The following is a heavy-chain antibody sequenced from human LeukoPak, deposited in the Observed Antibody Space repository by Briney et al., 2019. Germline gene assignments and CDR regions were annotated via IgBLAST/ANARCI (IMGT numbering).Heavy chain of an antibody. J-gene: IGHJ4*02. V-gene: IGHV4-30-4*01. D-gene: IGHD3-10*01. CDR1: GGSISSGDYY. CDR2: IYYSGST. Sequence: SETLSLTCTVSGGSISSGDYYWSWIRQPPGKGLEWIGYIYYSGSTYYNPSLKSRVTISVDTSKNQFSLKLSSVTAADTAVYYCASWPGVWYGEDSWGQGTLVTVSS. CDR3: ASWPGVWYGEDS.